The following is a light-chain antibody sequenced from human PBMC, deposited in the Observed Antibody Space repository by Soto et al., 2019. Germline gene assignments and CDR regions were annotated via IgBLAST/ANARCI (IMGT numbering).Light chain of an antibody. Sequence: DLQMTQSPSSLSASVGDRDTITCRASQDINNYLAWYQQKPGKVPKLLIYGASTLQSGVPSRFSGSGSGTDFTLTISSLQPEDVATYYCQKYNSAPLTFGGGTKVEIK. CDR2: GAS. J-gene: IGKJ4*01. CDR1: QDINNY. V-gene: IGKV1-27*01. CDR3: QKYNSAPLT.